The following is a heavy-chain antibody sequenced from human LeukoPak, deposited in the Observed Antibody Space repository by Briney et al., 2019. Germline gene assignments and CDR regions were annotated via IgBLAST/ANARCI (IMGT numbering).Heavy chain of an antibody. Sequence: SETLSLTCTVSGGSISSYYWSWIRQPPGKGLEWIGYIYYSGSTNYNPSLKSRVTISVDTSKNQFSLKLSSVTAADTAVYYCARDYAYYDSSGYHDAFDIWGQGIMVTVSS. CDR2: IYYSGST. D-gene: IGHD3-22*01. CDR3: ARDYAYYDSSGYHDAFDI. CDR1: GGSISSYY. J-gene: IGHJ3*02. V-gene: IGHV4-59*01.